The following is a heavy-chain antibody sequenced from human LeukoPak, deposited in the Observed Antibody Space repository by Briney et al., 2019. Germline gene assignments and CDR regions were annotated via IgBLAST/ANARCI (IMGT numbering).Heavy chain of an antibody. J-gene: IGHJ4*02. CDR1: GFTFSSYG. CDR2: IWYDGSNK. CDR3: AREGPRGNSQFDY. D-gene: IGHD2/OR15-2a*01. Sequence: HPGGSLRLSCAASGFTFSSYGMHWVRQAPGKGLEWVALIWYDGSNKYYTDSVKGRLTISRDNSKNTLYPQMNSLRAEDTAVYYCAREGPRGNSQFDYWGQGTLVTVSS. V-gene: IGHV3-33*01.